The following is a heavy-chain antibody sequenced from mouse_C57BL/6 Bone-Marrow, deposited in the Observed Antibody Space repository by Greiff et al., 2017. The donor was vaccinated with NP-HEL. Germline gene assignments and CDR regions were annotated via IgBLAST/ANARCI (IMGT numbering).Heavy chain of an antibody. J-gene: IGHJ2*01. CDR1: GFSLTSYA. V-gene: IGHV2-9-1*01. CDR2: IWTGGGT. Sequence: QVQLQQSGPGLVAPSQSLSITCPVSGFSLTSYAISWVRQPPGKGLEWLGVIWTGGGTNYNSALKTRPSISKDNSKSQVFLKMNSLQTEDTAIYYCARNLATDYYVYFDYWGQGTTRTVSS. CDR3: ARNLATDYYVYFDY. D-gene: IGHD1-1*01.